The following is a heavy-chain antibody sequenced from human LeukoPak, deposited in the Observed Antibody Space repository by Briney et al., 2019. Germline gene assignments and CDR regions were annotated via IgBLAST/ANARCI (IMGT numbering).Heavy chain of an antibody. Sequence: GESLKISCKGSGYSFTSYWIGWVRQMPGKGLEWMGIIYPGDSDTRYSPSFQGQVTISADKSISTAYLQWSSLKASDTAMYYCARQKSGYGWVRGFDIWGQGTMVTVAS. CDR1: GYSFTSYW. V-gene: IGHV5-51*01. CDR2: IYPGDSDT. J-gene: IGHJ3*02. CDR3: ARQKSGYGWVRGFDI. D-gene: IGHD5-12*01.